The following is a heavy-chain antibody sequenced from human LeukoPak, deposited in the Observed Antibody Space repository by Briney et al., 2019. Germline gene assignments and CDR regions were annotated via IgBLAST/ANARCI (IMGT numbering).Heavy chain of an antibody. CDR1: GGSFSGYY. Sequence: SETLSLTCAVYGGSFSGYYWTWIRQPPGKGLEWIGEINHSGRINHSGSTKYNPSLKSRVTISVDTSKNQFSLKLSSVTAADTAVYYCARRGNYDILTGYPAQGYFDYWGQGTLVTVSS. J-gene: IGHJ4*02. CDR2: INHSGRINHSGST. V-gene: IGHV4-34*01. CDR3: ARRGNYDILTGYPAQGYFDY. D-gene: IGHD3-9*01.